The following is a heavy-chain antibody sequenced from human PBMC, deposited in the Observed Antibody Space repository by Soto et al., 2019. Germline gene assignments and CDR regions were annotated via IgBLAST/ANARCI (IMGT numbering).Heavy chain of an antibody. V-gene: IGHV3-30*18. D-gene: IGHD3-22*01. CDR3: AKERRGTMIVVVTPPDY. CDR2: ISYDGSNK. J-gene: IGHJ4*02. Sequence: QVQLVESGGGVVQPGRSLRLSCAASGFTFSSYGMHWVRQAPGKGLEWVAVISYDGSNKYYADSVKGRFTISRDNSKNTLYLQMNSLRAEDMAVYYCAKERRGTMIVVVTPPDYWGQGTLVTVSS. CDR1: GFTFSSYG.